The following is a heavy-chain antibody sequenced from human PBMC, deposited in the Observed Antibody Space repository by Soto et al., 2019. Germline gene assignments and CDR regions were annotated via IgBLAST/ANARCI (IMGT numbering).Heavy chain of an antibody. D-gene: IGHD1-1*01. J-gene: IGHJ4*02. CDR2: ISDDGSTA. CDR3: ARGPRVSSTGTGAH. CDR1: GFTFSAYW. Sequence: GGSLRLSCSVSGFTFSAYWMHWVRQVPGKGLTWVSRISDDGSTATYADSVKGRFVISRDNAKNSLYLEMNTLRADDSGLYYCARGPRVSSTGTGAHWGRGTQVTAPQ. V-gene: IGHV3-74*01.